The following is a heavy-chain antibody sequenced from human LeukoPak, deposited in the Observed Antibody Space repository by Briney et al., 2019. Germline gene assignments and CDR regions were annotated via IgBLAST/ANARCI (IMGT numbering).Heavy chain of an antibody. CDR3: AKALASYIYGSDY. V-gene: IGHV3-23*01. D-gene: IGHD5-18*01. Sequence: PGGSLRLSCAASGFTFSNLDMNWVRQAPGKGLEWGSTISGSIGSTHYADSVKGRFTISRDDSKNTLCLQMNSLRAEDTAVYYCAKALASYIYGSDYWGQGTLVTVSS. CDR1: GFTFSNLD. CDR2: ISGSIGST. J-gene: IGHJ4*02.